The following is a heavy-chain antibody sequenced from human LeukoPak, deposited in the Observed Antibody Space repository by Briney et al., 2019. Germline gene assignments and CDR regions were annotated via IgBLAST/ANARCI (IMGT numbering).Heavy chain of an antibody. CDR1: GFTFDDYA. CDR2: ISWNSGSI. CDR3: AKDRLREYYFDY. V-gene: IGHV3-9*01. Sequence: GGSLRLSCAASGFTFDDYAMHWVRQAPGKGLEWVSGISWNSGSIGYADSVKGRFTISRDNSKNTLYLQMNSLRAEDTAVYYCAKDRLREYYFDYWGQGTLVTVSS. J-gene: IGHJ4*02. D-gene: IGHD2-21*02.